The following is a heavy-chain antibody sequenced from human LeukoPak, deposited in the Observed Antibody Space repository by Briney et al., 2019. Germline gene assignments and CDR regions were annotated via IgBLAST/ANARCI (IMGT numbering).Heavy chain of an antibody. CDR1: GCSISSGGYY. D-gene: IGHD5-12*01. V-gene: IGHV4-31*03. Sequence: PSETLSLTCTVSGCSISSGGYYWRWIRQHPGKGLEWIGYIYYSGSTYYNPSLKSRVNISVDTCKNQFSLKLSSVTAADTAVYYCARDLVATIGAFDIWGQGTMVTVSS. J-gene: IGHJ3*02. CDR3: ARDLVATIGAFDI. CDR2: IYYSGST.